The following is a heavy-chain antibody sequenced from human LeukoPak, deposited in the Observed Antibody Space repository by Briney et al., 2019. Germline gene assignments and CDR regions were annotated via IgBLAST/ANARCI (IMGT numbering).Heavy chain of an antibody. CDR3: ARLYGNFQNYYDY. J-gene: IGHJ4*02. Sequence: SETLSLTCTVSGGSISSISYYWGWIRQPPGKGLEWIGHIYYSGSTFYNPSLKSRVTISVDTSKNQFSLKLRSVTAADTAMFYCARLYGNFQNYYDYWGQGTLVTVSS. CDR2: IYYSGST. D-gene: IGHD1-7*01. CDR1: GGSISSISYY. V-gene: IGHV4-39*07.